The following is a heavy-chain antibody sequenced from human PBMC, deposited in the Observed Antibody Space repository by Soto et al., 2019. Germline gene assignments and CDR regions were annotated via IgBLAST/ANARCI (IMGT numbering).Heavy chain of an antibody. CDR1: GYGFTTYG. Sequence: QVHLVQSGAEVKKPGASVKVSCKGSGYGFTTYGITWVRQAPGQGLEWMAWISAHNGNTNYAQKLQGRVTVTRDTXTXTXXXEXRSXRSXDTAVYYCARGRYGDYWGQGALVTVSS. CDR2: ISAHNGNT. V-gene: IGHV1-18*01. CDR3: ARGRYGDY. D-gene: IGHD1-1*01. J-gene: IGHJ4*02.